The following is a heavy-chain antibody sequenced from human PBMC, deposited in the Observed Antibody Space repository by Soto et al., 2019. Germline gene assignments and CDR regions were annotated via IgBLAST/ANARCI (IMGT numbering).Heavy chain of an antibody. Sequence: PVGSLRLSCAASGFTFSSYAMSWVRQAPGKGLEWVSAISGSGGSTYYADSVKGRFTISRDNSKDTLYLQMNSLRAEDTAVYYCARLSFSYYYYGMDGWGQGTTVTVSS. CDR3: ARLSFSYYYYGMDG. J-gene: IGHJ6*02. V-gene: IGHV3-23*01. CDR2: ISGSGGST. D-gene: IGHD3-16*01. CDR1: GFTFSSYA.